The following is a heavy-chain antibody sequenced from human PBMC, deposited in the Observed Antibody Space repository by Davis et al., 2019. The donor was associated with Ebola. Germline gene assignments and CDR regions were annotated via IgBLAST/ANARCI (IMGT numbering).Heavy chain of an antibody. CDR1: GFSLRNPRIG. J-gene: IGHJ6*04. CDR2: VFSNDEK. CDR3: ARIYDNSAFYGYYYGMDV. V-gene: IGHV2-26*01. Sequence: SGPTLVKPAETLTLTCTVSGFSLRNPRIGVSWIRQPPGKALEWLAHVFSNDEKSYNTSLSSRLTISKDNSKSQVVLTMTNVDPVDTATYYCARIYDNSAFYGYYYGMDVWGKGTTVTVSS. D-gene: IGHD3-22*01.